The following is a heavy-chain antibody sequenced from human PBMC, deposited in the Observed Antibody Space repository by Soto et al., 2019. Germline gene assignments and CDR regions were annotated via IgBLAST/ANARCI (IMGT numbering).Heavy chain of an antibody. CDR1: GSSISSGGSS. V-gene: IGHV4-30-2*01. D-gene: IGHD2-21*02. J-gene: IGHJ4*02. CDR3: ARGISVTATTPYFAY. CDR2: ISPTGTT. Sequence: QLQLQESGSGLVKPSETLSLTCTVSGSSISSGGSSWSWIRQPPGQGLEWIAYISPTGTTDYNPSLQRRVSASVDRPKNQFSLKLSSVTAADTAVYYCARGISVTATTPYFAYWGQGAQVTVSS.